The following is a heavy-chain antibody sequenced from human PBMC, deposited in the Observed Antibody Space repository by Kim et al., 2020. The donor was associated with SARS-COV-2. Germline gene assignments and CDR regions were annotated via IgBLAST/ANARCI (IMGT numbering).Heavy chain of an antibody. Sequence: SETLSLTCTVSGGSISSSSYYWGWIRQPPGKGLEWIGSIYYSGSTYYNPSLKSRVTISVDTSKNQFSLKLSSVTAADTAVYYCARGLLLWFGADAFDIWGQGTMVTVSS. D-gene: IGHD3-10*01. CDR3: ARGLLLWFGADAFDI. V-gene: IGHV4-39*01. CDR1: GGSISSSSYY. CDR2: IYYSGST. J-gene: IGHJ3*02.